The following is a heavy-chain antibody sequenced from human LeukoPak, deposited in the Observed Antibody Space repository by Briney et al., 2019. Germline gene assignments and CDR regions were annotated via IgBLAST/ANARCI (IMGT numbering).Heavy chain of an antibody. CDR3: ARESLTMVRGAPLYYYGMDV. CDR1: GYTFTGYY. J-gene: IGHJ6*02. D-gene: IGHD3-10*01. CDR2: INPNSGGT. Sequence: ASVKVSCKASGYTFTGYYTHWERQAPGQGLEWMGWINPNSGGTNYAQKFQGWVTMTRDTSISTAYMGLSRLRSDDTAVYYCARESLTMVRGAPLYYYGMDVWGQGTTVTVSS. V-gene: IGHV1-2*04.